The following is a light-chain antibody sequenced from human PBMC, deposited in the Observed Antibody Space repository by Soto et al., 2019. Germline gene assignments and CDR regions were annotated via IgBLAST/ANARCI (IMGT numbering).Light chain of an antibody. CDR2: DAS. Sequence: DIQMTQSPSTLSASVGDRVTITCRASQSVSSWLAWYQQQPGKAPNLLIFDASTLESGVPSRFSGSGSGTEFTLTISSLQPDDFATYYCQHDNDFPTFGQGTKVEIK. CDR1: QSVSSW. CDR3: QHDNDFPT. V-gene: IGKV1-5*01. J-gene: IGKJ1*01.